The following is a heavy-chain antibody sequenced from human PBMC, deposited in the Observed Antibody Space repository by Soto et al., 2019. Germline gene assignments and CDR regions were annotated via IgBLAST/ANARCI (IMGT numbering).Heavy chain of an antibody. J-gene: IGHJ3*02. CDR3: ARALATMIVSGRGVFDI. V-gene: IGHV1-18*04. D-gene: IGHD3-22*01. CDR2: ISAYKGNT. Sequence: ALVKVSCKASGYTFTSYGISWVRQAPGQGLEWMGWISAYKGNTNYAQKLQGRVTMTTDTSTSTAYMELRSLRSDDTAVYYCARALATMIVSGRGVFDIWGQGTMVTVSS. CDR1: GYTFTSYG.